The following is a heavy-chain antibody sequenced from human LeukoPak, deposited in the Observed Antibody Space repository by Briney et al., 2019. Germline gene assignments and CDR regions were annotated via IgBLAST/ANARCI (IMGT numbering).Heavy chain of an antibody. CDR1: GGTFSSYA. Sequence: SVKVSCKVSGGTFSSYAISWVRQAPGQGLECMGGIIPIFGTANYAQKFQGRVTITADESTSTAYMELSSLRSEDTAVYYCARGRSGELSFDYWGQGTLVTVSS. CDR2: IIPIFGTA. V-gene: IGHV1-69*01. D-gene: IGHD1-26*01. CDR3: ARGRSGELSFDY. J-gene: IGHJ4*02.